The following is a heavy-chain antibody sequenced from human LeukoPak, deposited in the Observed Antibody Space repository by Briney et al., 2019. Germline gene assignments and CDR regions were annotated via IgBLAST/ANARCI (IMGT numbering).Heavy chain of an antibody. CDR3: ASSNYYYGMDV. Sequence: SETLSLTCTVSGGSIRCSSYYWGWIRQPPGKGLEWIGSIYYSGSTYYNPSLKSRVTISVDTSKNQFSLKLSSVTAADTAVYYCASSNYYYGMDVWGQGTTVTVSS. J-gene: IGHJ6*02. CDR2: IYYSGST. V-gene: IGHV4-39*01. CDR1: GGSIRCSSYY.